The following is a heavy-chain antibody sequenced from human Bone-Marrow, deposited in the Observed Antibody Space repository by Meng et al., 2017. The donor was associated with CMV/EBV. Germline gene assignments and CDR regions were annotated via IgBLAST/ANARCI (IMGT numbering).Heavy chain of an antibody. D-gene: IGHD3-3*01. CDR2: IKQDGSEK. J-gene: IGHJ6*02. V-gene: IGHV3-7*01. CDR1: GFTFSSYW. CDR3: AREVIYDFWSGYPGYYYGMDV. Sequence: GGSLRCSCGASGFTFSSYWMSWVRQAPGKGLEWVANIKQDGSEKYYVDSVKGRFTISRDNAKNSLYLQMNSLRAEDTAVYYCAREVIYDFWSGYPGYYYGMDVWGQGTTVTVSS.